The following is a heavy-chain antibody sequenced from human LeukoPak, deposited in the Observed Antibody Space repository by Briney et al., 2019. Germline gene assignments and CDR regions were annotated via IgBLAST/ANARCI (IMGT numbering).Heavy chain of an antibody. CDR1: GYSFTSYW. D-gene: IGHD3-10*01. CDR3: ARSANYYGSGSYYPFDY. Sequence: GESLKISCKGSGYSFTSYWIGWVRQMPGKGLEWMGIIYPGDSDTRYSPSFQGQVTISADKSISTAYLQWSSLKASDTAMYYCARSANYYGSGSYYPFDYWGQGTLVTVSS. J-gene: IGHJ4*02. CDR2: IYPGDSDT. V-gene: IGHV5-51*01.